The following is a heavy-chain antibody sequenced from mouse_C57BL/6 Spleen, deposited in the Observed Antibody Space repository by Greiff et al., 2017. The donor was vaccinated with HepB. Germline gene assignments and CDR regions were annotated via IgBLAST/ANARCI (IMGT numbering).Heavy chain of an antibody. D-gene: IGHD2-4*01. V-gene: IGHV1-15*01. Sequence: VQLQQSGAELVRPGASVTLSCKASGYTFTDYEMHWVKQTPVHGLEWIGAIDPETGGTAYNQKFKGKAILTADKSSSTAYMELRSLTSEDSAVYYCTRRDMITRAMDYWGQGTSVTVSS. CDR1: GYTFTDYE. CDR2: IDPETGGT. J-gene: IGHJ4*01. CDR3: TRRDMITRAMDY.